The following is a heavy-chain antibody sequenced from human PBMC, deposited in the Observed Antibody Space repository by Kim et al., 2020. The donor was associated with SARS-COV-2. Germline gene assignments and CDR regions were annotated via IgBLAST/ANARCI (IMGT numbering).Heavy chain of an antibody. J-gene: IGHJ6*02. Sequence: LKSRVTISVDTSKNQFSLKVSSVTAADTAVHYCARRVATDNYYNYYGMDVWGQGTTVTVSS. D-gene: IGHD5-12*01. V-gene: IGHV4-39*01. CDR3: ARRVATDNYYNYYGMDV.